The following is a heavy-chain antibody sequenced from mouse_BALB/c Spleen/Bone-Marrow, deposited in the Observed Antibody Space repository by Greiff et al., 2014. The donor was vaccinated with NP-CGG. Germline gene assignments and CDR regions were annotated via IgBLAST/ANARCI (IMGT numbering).Heavy chain of an antibody. Sequence: DVQLQESGPELVKPGASVKISCKASGYTFTDYNMHWVKQSHGKSLEWIGYIYPYNGGTGYNQKFKNKATLTVDKSSSTAYMELRSLPSEDSAVYYCARRGSPYYFDYWGQGTTLTVSS. CDR2: IYPYNGGT. V-gene: IGHV1S29*02. CDR1: GYTFTDYN. CDR3: ARRGSPYYFDY. D-gene: IGHD1-1*01. J-gene: IGHJ2*01.